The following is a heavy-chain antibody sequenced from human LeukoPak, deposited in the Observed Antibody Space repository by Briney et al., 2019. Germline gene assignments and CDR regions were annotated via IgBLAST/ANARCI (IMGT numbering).Heavy chain of an antibody. CDR1: GGSINNYY. J-gene: IGHJ4*02. V-gene: IGHV4-59*01. CDR2: IYYRGST. Sequence: SETLSLTCTVSGGSINNYYWSWIRQPPGKGLEWIGYIYYRGSTNYSPSLKSRVTFSVDTSKNQFSLKLNSVTAADTAVYYCARGGDYGDLRYFDYWGQGTLVTVSS. D-gene: IGHD4-17*01. CDR3: ARGGDYGDLRYFDY.